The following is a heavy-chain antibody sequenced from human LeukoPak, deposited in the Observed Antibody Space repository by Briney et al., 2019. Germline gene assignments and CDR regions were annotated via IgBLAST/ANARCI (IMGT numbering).Heavy chain of an antibody. CDR3: AGNRDAYFLNAFDI. Sequence: SETLSLTCAVYSGSFSGYYWSWIRQPPGKGLEWIGEINHSGSTNYNPSLKSRVTISQDTSKNQFSLTLSSVTAADTAVYYCAGNRDAYFLNAFDIWGQGTMVTVSS. D-gene: IGHD5-24*01. J-gene: IGHJ3*02. V-gene: IGHV4-34*01. CDR1: SGSFSGYY. CDR2: INHSGST.